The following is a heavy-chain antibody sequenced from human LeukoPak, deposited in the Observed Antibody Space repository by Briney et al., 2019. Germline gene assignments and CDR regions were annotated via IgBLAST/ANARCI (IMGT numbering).Heavy chain of an antibody. Sequence: ASVKVSCKASGYTFTGYYMHWVRQAPGQGLEWMGWINPNSGGTNYAQKFQGRVTMTRETSISTAYMELSRLRSDDTDVYYCVRGGYYDILTGYLNYWGQGTLVTVSS. D-gene: IGHD3-9*01. CDR1: GYTFTGYY. CDR3: VRGGYYDILTGYLNY. CDR2: INPNSGGT. J-gene: IGHJ4*02. V-gene: IGHV1-2*02.